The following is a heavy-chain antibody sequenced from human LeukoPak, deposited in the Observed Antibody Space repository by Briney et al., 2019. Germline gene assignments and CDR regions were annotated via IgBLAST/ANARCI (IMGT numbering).Heavy chain of an antibody. CDR3: AREIYGDYFDY. Sequence: GGSLRLSYAASGFTVSSNYMSWVRQAPGKGLEWVSVIYSGGSTYYADSVKGRFTISRDNSKNTLYLQMNSLRAEDTAVYYCAREIYGDYFDYWGQGTLVTVSS. CDR1: GFTVSSNY. J-gene: IGHJ4*02. CDR2: IYSGGST. V-gene: IGHV3-53*01. D-gene: IGHD4-17*01.